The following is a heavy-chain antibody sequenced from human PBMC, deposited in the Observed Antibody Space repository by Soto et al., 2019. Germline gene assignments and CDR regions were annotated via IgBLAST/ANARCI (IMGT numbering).Heavy chain of an antibody. V-gene: IGHV4-31*03. J-gene: IGHJ4*02. Sequence: QVQLQESGPGLVKPSQTLSLTCTVSGGSINNNNFYWSWIRQYPGKGLEWIGYIYHSGSTYYNPSLKSRVTISVDTSRNHFSLKLSSVNASDTAVYYCATSSIGDSRGYFPFWGQGTLVTVSS. CDR2: IYHSGST. CDR3: ATSSIGDSRGYFPF. CDR1: GGSINNNNFY. D-gene: IGHD3-22*01.